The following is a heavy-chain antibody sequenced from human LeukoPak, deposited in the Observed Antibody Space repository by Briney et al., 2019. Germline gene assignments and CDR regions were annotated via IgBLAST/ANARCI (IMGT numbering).Heavy chain of an antibody. CDR2: INPSVGNT. CDR1: GFTFSSYA. Sequence: GGSLRLSCAVSGFTFSSYAMDWVRQAPGKGLEWFSGINPSVGNTYHADSVKGRFTISRDNSKNTLYLQMNSLRAEDTAVYYCAKPPTYYYGSGSYGWGQGTLVTVSS. J-gene: IGHJ4*02. V-gene: IGHV3-23*01. CDR3: AKPPTYYYGSGSYG. D-gene: IGHD3-10*01.